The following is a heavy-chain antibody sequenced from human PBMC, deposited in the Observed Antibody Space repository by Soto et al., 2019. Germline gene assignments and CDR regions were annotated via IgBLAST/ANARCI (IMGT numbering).Heavy chain of an antibody. CDR3: AKEGEHSSGWANFDY. CDR2: ISGSGGST. J-gene: IGHJ4*02. Sequence: GGSLRLSCAASGFTFSSYAMSWVRQAPGKGLEWVSAISGSGGSTYYADSVKGRFTISRDNSKNTLYLQLNSLRAEDTAVYYCAKEGEHSSGWANFDYWGQGTLVTVSS. CDR1: GFTFSSYA. D-gene: IGHD6-19*01. V-gene: IGHV3-23*01.